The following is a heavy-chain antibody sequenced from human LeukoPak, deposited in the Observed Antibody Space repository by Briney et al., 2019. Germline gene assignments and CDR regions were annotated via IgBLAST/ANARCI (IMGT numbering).Heavy chain of an antibody. V-gene: IGHV1-69*05. D-gene: IGHD3-16*01. Sequence: SVKVSCKASVGTFSSYAISWVRHAPGQGLEWMGRIIPIFGTANYAQKFQGRDTITTDESTSTAYMELSRLRSEDTAVYYCAREPRSRFGGAFDYWGQGTLVTVSS. J-gene: IGHJ4*02. CDR2: IIPIFGTA. CDR1: VGTFSSYA. CDR3: AREPRSRFGGAFDY.